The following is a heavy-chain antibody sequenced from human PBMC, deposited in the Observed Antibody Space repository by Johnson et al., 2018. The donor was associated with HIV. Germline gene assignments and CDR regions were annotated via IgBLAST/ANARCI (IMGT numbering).Heavy chain of an antibody. CDR1: GFTFSDYY. V-gene: IGHV3-11*04. CDR2: ISGGGGSI. D-gene: IGHD3-16*01. CDR3: AGGGGAMAIHAFDI. Sequence: QVQLVESGGGLVKPGGSLRLSCAASGFTFSDYYMSWIRQAPGKGLEWVSSISGGGGSIYYADSVKGRFTIYRDNSKNTLYLQMNSLGAEDTAVYYCAGGGGAMAIHAFDIWGQGTMVTVSS. J-gene: IGHJ3*02.